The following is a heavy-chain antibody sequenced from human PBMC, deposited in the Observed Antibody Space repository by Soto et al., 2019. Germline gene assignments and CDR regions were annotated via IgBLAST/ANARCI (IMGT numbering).Heavy chain of an antibody. CDR2: INPSGGST. J-gene: IGHJ4*02. Sequence: GASVKVSCKAFGDTSRYYMHWVRQAPGQGLEWMGIINPSGGSTYYAQKFQGRITMTRDTSTSTVYMDLSSLRSEDTAVYYCAEGLIYCSSTSCMGFWGQGTLVTVSS. V-gene: IGHV1-46*03. CDR3: AEGLIYCSSTSCMGF. CDR1: GDTSRYY. D-gene: IGHD2-2*01.